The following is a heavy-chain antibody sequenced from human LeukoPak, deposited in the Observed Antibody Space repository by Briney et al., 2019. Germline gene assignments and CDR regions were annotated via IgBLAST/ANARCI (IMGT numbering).Heavy chain of an antibody. Sequence: PSQTLSLTCAVSGGSISSGGYSWRWIRQSPGKGLEWIGYIYHSGSTYYNPSLKSRVTISVDRSKNQFSLKLSSVTAADTAVYYCARFVAVADYYFDYWGQGTLVTVSS. J-gene: IGHJ4*02. CDR2: IYHSGST. V-gene: IGHV4-30-2*06. D-gene: IGHD6-19*01. CDR1: GGSISSGGYS. CDR3: ARFVAVADYYFDY.